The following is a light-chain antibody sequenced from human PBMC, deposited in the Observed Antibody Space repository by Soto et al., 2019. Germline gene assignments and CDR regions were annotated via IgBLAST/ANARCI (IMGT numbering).Light chain of an antibody. CDR2: GAS. CDR3: QQYNNWP. J-gene: IGKJ2*01. CDR1: QSVNSN. V-gene: IGKV3-15*01. Sequence: EIVMTQSPATLSVSPGERATLSCRASQSVNSNLAWYQQKPGQAPRLLIYGASTRATGIPARFSGSGSGTEFTLTISSLQSEDFAVYYCQQYNNWPFGQGTKLEIK.